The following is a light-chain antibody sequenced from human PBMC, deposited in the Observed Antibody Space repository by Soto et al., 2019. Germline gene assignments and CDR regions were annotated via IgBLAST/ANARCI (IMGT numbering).Light chain of an antibody. Sequence: DVVMTQSPLSLPVTLGQPASISCRSSQCLVYKDGHTYLHWFQQRPGQSPRRLIYEVSNRDSVVPDRFSGSGSGTDFTLKISRVEPEDVGVYYCMQGTHWPLTFGGGTKVEIK. CDR1: QCLVYKDGHTY. V-gene: IGKV2-30*01. J-gene: IGKJ4*01. CDR3: MQGTHWPLT. CDR2: EVS.